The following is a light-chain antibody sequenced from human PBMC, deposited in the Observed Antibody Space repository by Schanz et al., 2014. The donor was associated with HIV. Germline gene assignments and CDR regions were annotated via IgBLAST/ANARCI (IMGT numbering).Light chain of an antibody. V-gene: IGLV2-14*03. CDR1: SGDVGSYNY. CDR2: DVS. Sequence: QSALTQPASVSGSPGQSISISCTGTSGDVGSYNYVSWYQQHPGKAPKLMIYDVSKRPSGVPDRFSGSKSGNTASLTISGLQPEDEADYYCIAYTSDTVLFGGGTKLTVL. CDR3: IAYTSDTVL. J-gene: IGLJ2*01.